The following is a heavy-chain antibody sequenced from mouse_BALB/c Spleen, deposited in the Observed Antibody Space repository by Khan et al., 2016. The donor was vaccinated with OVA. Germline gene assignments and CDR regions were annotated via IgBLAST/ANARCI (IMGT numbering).Heavy chain of an antibody. CDR3: ARDGYSPWFAY. CDR1: GFNITDYY. V-gene: IGHV14-1*02. Sequence: VHVKQSGTELVRPGALVKLSCKASGFNITDYYIHWVTQRPEQGLEWIGWIDPDNGDTVYDPKFQGKASITADTSSNTAYLQLISLTSEDTAVYYGARDGYSPWFAYWGQGTLVTVSA. CDR2: IDPDNGDT. D-gene: IGHD2-3*01. J-gene: IGHJ3*01.